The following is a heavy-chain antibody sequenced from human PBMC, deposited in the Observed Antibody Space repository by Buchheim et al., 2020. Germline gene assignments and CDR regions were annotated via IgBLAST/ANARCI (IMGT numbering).Heavy chain of an antibody. CDR3: ARDIDY. CDR2: IYHSGST. Sequence: QVQLQESGPGLVKPSETLSLTCTVSGGSISSYYWSWIRQPPGKGLEWIGYIYHSGSTNYIPSLKSRVTISIDQSKNQFSRKLSSVTAADTAVYYCARDIDYWGQGTL. V-gene: IGHV4-59*01. J-gene: IGHJ4*01. CDR1: GGSISSYY.